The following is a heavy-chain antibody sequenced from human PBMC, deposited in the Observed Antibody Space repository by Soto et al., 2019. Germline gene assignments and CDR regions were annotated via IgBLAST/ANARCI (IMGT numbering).Heavy chain of an antibody. Sequence: QMQLVQSGPEVKKPGTSVKVSCKTSGFTFTSSAVQWVRQARGQGLEWIGWIGVGSGNTNYAQKFQERVTITRDMSTSTAYMELSSLRSEDTAVYYCAALEMNHYLDYWGQGTLVTVSS. CDR1: GFTFTSSA. V-gene: IGHV1-58*01. J-gene: IGHJ4*02. CDR3: AALEMNHYLDY. CDR2: IGVGSGNT.